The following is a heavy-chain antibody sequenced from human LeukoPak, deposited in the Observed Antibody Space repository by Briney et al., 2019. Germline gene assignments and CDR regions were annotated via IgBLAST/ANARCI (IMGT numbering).Heavy chain of an antibody. V-gene: IGHV3-NL1*01. CDR2: ISGGAGST. J-gene: IGHJ4*02. D-gene: IGHD3-3*01. Sequence: GGSLRLSCAASGFTFSSYWMHWVRQAPGKGLEWVSSISGGAGSTYYADSVKGRFTISRDNSKNTLDLQMNSLRADDTAVYYCAKDMGVLRFLEWLIDYWGQGILVTVSS. CDR1: GFTFSSYW. CDR3: AKDMGVLRFLEWLIDY.